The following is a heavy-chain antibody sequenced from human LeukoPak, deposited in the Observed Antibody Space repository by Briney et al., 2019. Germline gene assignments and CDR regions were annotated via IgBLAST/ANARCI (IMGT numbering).Heavy chain of an antibody. CDR1: GFTFSDFW. Sequence: GGSLRLSCAASGFTFSDFWMTWVRQAPGKGLEWVANIKEDGSEKYYVDSVKGRFIISRDNAKNSLYLQMNSLRAEDTAVCYCAREYFYNSSGYRALCYWGQGTLVTVSS. D-gene: IGHD3-22*01. J-gene: IGHJ4*02. CDR3: AREYFYNSSGYRALCY. CDR2: IKEDGSEK. V-gene: IGHV3-7*01.